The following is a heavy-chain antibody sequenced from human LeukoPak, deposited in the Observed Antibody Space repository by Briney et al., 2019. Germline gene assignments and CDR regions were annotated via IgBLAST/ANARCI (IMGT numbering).Heavy chain of an antibody. D-gene: IGHD6-19*01. J-gene: IGHJ6*02. CDR3: AKDRGWFMDV. Sequence: GGSLRLSCAASGFTFSNAWMSWVRQAPGKGLEWVANIKQDGSEKYYVDSVKGRFTISRDNSKNTLYLQMNSLRAEDTAVYYCAKDRGWFMDVWGQGTTVTVSS. V-gene: IGHV3-7*01. CDR1: GFTFSNAW. CDR2: IKQDGSEK.